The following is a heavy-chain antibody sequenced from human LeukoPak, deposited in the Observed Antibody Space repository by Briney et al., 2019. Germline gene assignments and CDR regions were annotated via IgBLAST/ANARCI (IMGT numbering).Heavy chain of an antibody. D-gene: IGHD4-17*01. V-gene: IGHV3-23*01. J-gene: IGHJ4*02. CDR2: ISGSGGST. CDR1: GFTFSSYA. Sequence: GGSLRLSCSASGFTFSSYAMSWVRQAPGKGLEWVSAISGSGGSTYYADSVKGRFTISRDNSKNTLYLQMNSLRAEDTAVYYCAKDRSYGDYAYDYWGQGTLVTVSS. CDR3: AKDRSYGDYAYDY.